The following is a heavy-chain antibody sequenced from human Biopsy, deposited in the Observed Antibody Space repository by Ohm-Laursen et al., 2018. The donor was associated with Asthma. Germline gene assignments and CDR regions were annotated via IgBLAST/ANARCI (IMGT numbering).Heavy chain of an antibody. Sequence: ATVKISCKTSGYTFNSAGITWARQAPGQGLEWMGWISVYNGNTKVAQKLQDRVTMITDTSTSTAYMELRSLRSDDTVVYFCARAVDYSHYYGIDVWGQGTTFTVS. CDR3: ARAVDYSHYYGIDV. D-gene: IGHD3-10*01. J-gene: IGHJ6*02. CDR2: ISVYNGNT. CDR1: GYTFNSAG. V-gene: IGHV1-18*01.